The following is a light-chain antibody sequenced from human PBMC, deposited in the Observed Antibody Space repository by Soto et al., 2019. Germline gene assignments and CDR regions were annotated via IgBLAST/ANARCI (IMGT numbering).Light chain of an antibody. CDR2: GTS. V-gene: IGKV3-20*01. CDR1: QNVKNNY. Sequence: ETVLTQSPGTLSLSPGDRASLSCRASQNVKNNYLAWYQQIPGQAPRLLIYGTSNKATGIPDRFSGSGSGTDFTLTISRLEPEDFAVYYCQQYGDKRYTFGQGTRLEIK. J-gene: IGKJ2*01. CDR3: QQYGDKRYT.